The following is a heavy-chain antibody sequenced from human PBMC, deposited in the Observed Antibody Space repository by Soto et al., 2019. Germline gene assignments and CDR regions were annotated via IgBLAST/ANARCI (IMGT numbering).Heavy chain of an antibody. J-gene: IGHJ4*02. Sequence: GGSLRLSFAASGFIFISYGMHWVRQSPGKGLEWVALISYDGTNKYYADSMTGLFTISRDNSKNMVYLQMNSMRAEDTAVYYCAKTGSGWYFDSWGQGTLVTVSS. CDR2: ISYDGTNK. V-gene: IGHV3-30*18. CDR1: GFIFISYG. CDR3: AKTGSGWYFDS. D-gene: IGHD6-19*01.